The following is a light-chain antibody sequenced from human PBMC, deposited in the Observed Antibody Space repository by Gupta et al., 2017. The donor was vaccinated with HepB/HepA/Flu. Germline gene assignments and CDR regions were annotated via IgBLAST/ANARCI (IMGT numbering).Light chain of an antibody. Sequence: QSVLPQLPPASRTPGQRVTISCSGTSSNIGGNFVYWYQQFPGTAPKLLIYRNNQRPSGVPDRFSGSKSGTSASLAISGLRSEDELDYYCATWDDSLNNFVFGGGTKLTVL. CDR2: RNN. V-gene: IGLV1-47*01. CDR3: ATWDDSLNNFV. J-gene: IGLJ2*01. CDR1: SSNIGGNF.